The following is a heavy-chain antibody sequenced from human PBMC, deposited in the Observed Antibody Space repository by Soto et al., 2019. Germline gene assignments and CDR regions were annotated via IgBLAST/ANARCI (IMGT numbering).Heavy chain of an antibody. CDR1: GYTFTSYY. CDR2: INPSGGST. Sequence: QVQLVQSGAEVKKPGASVKVSCKASGYTFTSYYMHWVRQAPGQGLEWMGIINPSGGSTSYAQKFQGRVPLTRDTSTSTVYMELSSLRSEDTAVYYCARADAEYCSSTSCYIPWFDPWGQGTLVTVSS. J-gene: IGHJ5*02. V-gene: IGHV1-46*01. D-gene: IGHD2-2*02. CDR3: ARADAEYCSSTSCYIPWFDP.